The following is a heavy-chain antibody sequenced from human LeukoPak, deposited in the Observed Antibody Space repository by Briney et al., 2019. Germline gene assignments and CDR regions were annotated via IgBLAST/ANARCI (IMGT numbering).Heavy chain of an antibody. V-gene: IGHV3-21*01. CDR2: ISSSSSYI. D-gene: IGHD6-13*01. CDR3: ATTSTIAAAGTRAFDI. J-gene: IGHJ3*02. Sequence: GGSLRLSCAASGFTFSSYSMNWVRQAPGKGLEWVSSISSSSSYIYYADSVKGRFTISRDNAKNSLYLRMNSLRAEDTAVYYCATTSTIAAAGTRAFDIWGQGTMVTVSS. CDR1: GFTFSSYS.